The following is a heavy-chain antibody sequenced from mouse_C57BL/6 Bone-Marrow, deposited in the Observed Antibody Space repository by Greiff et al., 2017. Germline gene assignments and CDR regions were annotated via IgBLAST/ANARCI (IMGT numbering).Heavy chain of an antibody. CDR3: ARHNLYYAMDY. J-gene: IGHJ4*01. D-gene: IGHD1-3*01. CDR2: ISSGGSYT. CDR1: GFTFSSYG. Sequence: EVMLVESGGDLVKPGGSLKLSCAASGFTFSSYGMSWVRQTPDKRLEWVATISSGGSYTYYPDSVKGRFTISRDNAKTTLYLQMSSLKSEDTAMYYCARHNLYYAMDYWGQGTSVTVSS. V-gene: IGHV5-6*02.